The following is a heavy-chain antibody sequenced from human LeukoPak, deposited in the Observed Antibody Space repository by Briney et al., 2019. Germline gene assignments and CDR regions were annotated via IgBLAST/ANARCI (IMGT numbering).Heavy chain of an antibody. D-gene: IGHD3-10*02. CDR2: ISSSGSTI. V-gene: IGHV3-48*03. CDR1: GFTSSSYE. CDR3: AELGITMIGGV. J-gene: IGHJ6*04. Sequence: GGSLRLSCAASGFTSSSYEMNWVRQAPGKGLEWVSYISSSGSTIYYADSVKGRFTISRDNAKNSLYLQMNSLRAEDTAVYYYAELGITMIGGVWGKGTTVTISS.